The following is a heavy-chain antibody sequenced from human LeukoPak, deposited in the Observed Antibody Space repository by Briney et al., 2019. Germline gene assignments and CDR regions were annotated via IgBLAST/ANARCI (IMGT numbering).Heavy chain of an antibody. V-gene: IGHV4-59*01. D-gene: IGHD3-9*01. CDR1: GGSISSYY. CDR3: ARDRSYDILTGYSVSEASGMDV. Sequence: PSETLSLTCTVSGGSISSYYWSWIRQPPGKGLEWIGYIYYSGSTNYNPSLKSRVTISVDTSKNQFSLKLSSVTAADTAVYYRARDRSYDILTGYSVSEASGMDVWGQGTTVTVSS. J-gene: IGHJ6*02. CDR2: IYYSGST.